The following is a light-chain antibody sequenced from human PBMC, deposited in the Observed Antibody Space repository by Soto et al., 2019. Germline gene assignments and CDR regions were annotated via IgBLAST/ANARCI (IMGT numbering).Light chain of an antibody. CDR1: QTIRNY. CDR3: QQSYSTPR. V-gene: IGKV1-39*01. Sequence: DIQMTQSPSPLSASVGDRVTITCRASQTIRNYLNWYQQKPGEAPKLLIYAASRLQSGVPPRFSGSGSGTDFTLTINTLQPEDIATYYCQQSYSTPRFGGGTKVDIK. CDR2: AAS. J-gene: IGKJ4*01.